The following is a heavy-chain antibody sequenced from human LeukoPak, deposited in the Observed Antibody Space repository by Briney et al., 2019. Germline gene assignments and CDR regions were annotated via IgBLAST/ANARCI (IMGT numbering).Heavy chain of an antibody. V-gene: IGHV1-8*01. CDR2: MNPNSGNT. Sequence: ASVKVSCKASGYTFTSYDINWVRQATGRGLEWMGWMNPNSGNTGYAQKFQGRVTMTRNTSISTAYMELSSLRSEDTAVYYCARFNDFWIGYGDYWGQGTLVTVSS. J-gene: IGHJ4*02. D-gene: IGHD3-3*01. CDR1: GYTFTSYD. CDR3: ARFNDFWIGYGDY.